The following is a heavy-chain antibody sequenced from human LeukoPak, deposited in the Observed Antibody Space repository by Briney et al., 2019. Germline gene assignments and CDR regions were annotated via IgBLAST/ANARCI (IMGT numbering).Heavy chain of an antibody. D-gene: IGHD6-19*01. Sequence: ASVKVSCTASGFTFSGYYLQWVRQAPGQGLDWMGWIKPDSGGTNYAQKFQGRVTMTRDTSIKTGYMELSRLRSDDTAMYYCARVREYSSGCYFDSWGQGTLVTVSS. CDR1: GFTFSGYY. J-gene: IGHJ4*02. V-gene: IGHV1-2*02. CDR2: IKPDSGGT. CDR3: ARVREYSSGCYFDS.